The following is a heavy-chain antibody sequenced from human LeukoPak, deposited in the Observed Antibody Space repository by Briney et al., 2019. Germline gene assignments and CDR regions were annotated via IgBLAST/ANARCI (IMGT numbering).Heavy chain of an antibody. CDR2: INKSGGGT. J-gene: IGHJ6*02. V-gene: IGHV3-23*01. CDR3: ARERGYAYYYYGMDV. CDR1: GFTFSSYD. D-gene: IGHD5-12*01. Sequence: GGSLRLSCAASGFTFSSYDMSWVRQAPGKGLEWVSGINKSGGGTYYADSVKGRFTISRDNAKNSLYLQMNSLRAKDTAVYYCARERGYAYYYYGMDVWGQGTTVTVSS.